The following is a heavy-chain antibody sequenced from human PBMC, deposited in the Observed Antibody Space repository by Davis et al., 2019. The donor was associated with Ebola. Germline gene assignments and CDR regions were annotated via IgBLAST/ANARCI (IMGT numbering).Heavy chain of an antibody. CDR3: ARDLTVTTLGVGWFDP. V-gene: IGHV3-30*04. Sequence: GESLKISCAASGFTFSSYAMHWVRQAPGKGLEWVAVISYDGSNKYYADSVKGRFTISRDNSKNTLYLQMNSLRAEDTAVYYCARDLTVTTLGVGWFDPWGQGTLVTVSS. J-gene: IGHJ5*02. D-gene: IGHD4-17*01. CDR1: GFTFSSYA. CDR2: ISYDGSNK.